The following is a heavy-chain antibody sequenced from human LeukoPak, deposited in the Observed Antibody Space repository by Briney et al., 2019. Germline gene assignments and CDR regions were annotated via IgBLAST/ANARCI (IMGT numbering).Heavy chain of an antibody. V-gene: IGHV1-46*01. Sequence: ASVKVSCKASGYTFTSYYMHWVRQAPGQGLEWMGIINPSGGSTSYAQKFQGRVTMTRDMSTSTVYMELSSLKASDTAMYYCARGAYYYYYMDVWGKGTTVTVSS. J-gene: IGHJ6*03. CDR2: INPSGGST. CDR1: GYTFTSYY. CDR3: ARGAYYYYYMDV.